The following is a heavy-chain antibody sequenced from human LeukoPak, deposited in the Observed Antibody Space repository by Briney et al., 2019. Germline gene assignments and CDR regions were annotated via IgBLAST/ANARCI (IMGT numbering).Heavy chain of an antibody. V-gene: IGHV3-33*03. CDR2: ICYDGSNK. CDR1: GFIFDNYA. J-gene: IGHJ3*02. Sequence: GGSLRLSCAAPGFIFDNYAIHWVRQAPGKGLEWVAVICYDGSNKYYADSVKGRFTISRDNSKNTLYLQMNSLRGEDTAVYHCAVLYYYDSSGFYSNDVFDIWGQGTMVTVSA. D-gene: IGHD3-22*01. CDR3: AVLYYYDSSGFYSNDVFDI.